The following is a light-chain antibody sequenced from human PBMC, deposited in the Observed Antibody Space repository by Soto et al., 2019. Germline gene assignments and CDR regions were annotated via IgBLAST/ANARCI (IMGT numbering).Light chain of an antibody. Sequence: QSALTQPASVSGSPGQSITVSCTGTSADIGLYNYVSWYQQYPGKAPRLLIYEVANRPSGVASRFSGSKSGNTASLTISGLQAEDEATYYCSSFTTSSTLVFGTGTKVTVL. CDR3: SSFTTSSTLV. CDR2: EVA. V-gene: IGLV2-14*01. J-gene: IGLJ1*01. CDR1: SADIGLYNY.